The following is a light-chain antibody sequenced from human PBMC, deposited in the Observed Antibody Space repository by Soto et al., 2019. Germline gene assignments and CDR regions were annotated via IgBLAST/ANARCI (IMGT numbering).Light chain of an antibody. CDR3: QQYSSTSGT. V-gene: IGKV1-5*03. Sequence: DIQMTQSPSTLSVSVGDRVTIACRASQSISSSLAWYQQKPGKAPNLLIYRASSLESGVPSRFSGSGSGTEFTLTISSLQPDDFATYYCQQYSSTSGTFGQGTKVDI. J-gene: IGKJ1*01. CDR2: RAS. CDR1: QSISSS.